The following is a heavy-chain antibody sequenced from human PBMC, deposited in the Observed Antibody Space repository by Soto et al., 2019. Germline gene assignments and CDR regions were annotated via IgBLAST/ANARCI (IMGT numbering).Heavy chain of an antibody. D-gene: IGHD2-21*01. Sequence: GASVKVSCKASGFTFINSAIQWVRQARGQRLEWMGWIVVGSGHIKYSQKFQGRVTITRDTSASTAYMELSSLRSEDTAVYYCARGGEPIDYWGQGTLVTVSS. J-gene: IGHJ4*02. CDR1: GFTFINSA. V-gene: IGHV1-3*01. CDR2: IVVGSGHI. CDR3: ARGGEPIDY.